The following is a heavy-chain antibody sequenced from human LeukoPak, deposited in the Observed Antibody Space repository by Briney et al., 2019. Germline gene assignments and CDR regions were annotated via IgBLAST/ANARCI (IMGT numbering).Heavy chain of an antibody. CDR3: ARDNAGLVKHLDAFDL. D-gene: IGHD1-26*01. CDR1: GFIFSDYG. Sequence: GGSLRLSCAASGFIFSDYGMHWVRQAPGKGLEWVAVIWNDRSNTYYGDSVKGLFTISRDNSKNTVYLQMNSLRAEDTAVYYCARDNAGLVKHLDAFDLWGQGTMVTVAS. V-gene: IGHV3-33*01. J-gene: IGHJ3*01. CDR2: IWNDRSNT.